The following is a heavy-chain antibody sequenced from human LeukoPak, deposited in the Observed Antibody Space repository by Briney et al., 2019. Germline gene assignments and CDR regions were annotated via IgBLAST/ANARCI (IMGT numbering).Heavy chain of an antibody. V-gene: IGHV4-61*01. CDR1: GISISRSNYY. CDR3: ARDSDSSGSDY. CDR2: IYYSGST. D-gene: IGHD6-19*01. Sequence: SETLSLTCSVSGISISRSNYYWSWIRQPPGKGLEWIGYIYYSGSTNYNPSLKSRVTISVDTSKNQFSLKLSSVTAADTAVYYCARDSDSSGSDYWGQGTLVTVSS. J-gene: IGHJ4*02.